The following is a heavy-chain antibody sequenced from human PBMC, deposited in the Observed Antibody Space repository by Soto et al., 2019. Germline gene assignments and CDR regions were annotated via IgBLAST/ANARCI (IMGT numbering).Heavy chain of an antibody. CDR2: TIPIFGTG. J-gene: IGHJ6*02. Sequence: QVQLLQSGAEVKKPGSSVRVSCEASVGTFRTYAISWVRQAPGQGLEWMGETIPIFGTGNYAQKFQGRVTITADETTTTVYMDLRNPRSEDMAVHYCAKGAVAGTPTSYYYYGMEVWGQGTTVTVSS. V-gene: IGHV1-69*12. D-gene: IGHD6-19*01. CDR1: VGTFRTYA. CDR3: AKGAVAGTPTSYYYYGMEV.